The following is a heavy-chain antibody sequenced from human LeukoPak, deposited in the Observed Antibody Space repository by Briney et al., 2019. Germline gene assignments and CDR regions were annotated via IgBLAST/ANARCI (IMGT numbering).Heavy chain of an antibody. Sequence: SETLSLTCTVSGVSINGFYWSWIRQPPGKGLEWMGYIYYSGTTNYNPSLRSRVTISVDTSKNQFSLKLSSVTAAVTAVYYCAREVLDYSGSGTYYRHFDFWGQGTLVTVSS. D-gene: IGHD3-10*01. CDR2: IYYSGTT. CDR3: AREVLDYSGSGTYYRHFDF. V-gene: IGHV4-59*01. J-gene: IGHJ4*02. CDR1: GVSINGFY.